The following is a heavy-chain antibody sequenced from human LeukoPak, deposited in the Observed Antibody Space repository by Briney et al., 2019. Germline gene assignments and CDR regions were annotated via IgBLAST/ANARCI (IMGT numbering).Heavy chain of an antibody. CDR3: ARDPRPRGGWFYFDY. CDR1: GDSISRGNY. J-gene: IGHJ4*02. Sequence: PSGTLSLTCGVSGDSISRGNYWNWVRQFPGKGLEWIGDIYQSGITNYNPSLKSRVTMSLDKPKNEFSLSLHSVTAADTAVYFCARDPRPRGGWFYFDYWGQGILVTVSS. V-gene: IGHV4-4*02. D-gene: IGHD6-19*01. CDR2: IYQSGIT.